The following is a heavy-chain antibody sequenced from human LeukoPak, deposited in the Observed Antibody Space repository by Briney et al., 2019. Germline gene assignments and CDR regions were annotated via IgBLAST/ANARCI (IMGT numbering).Heavy chain of an antibody. V-gene: IGHV1-18*03. J-gene: IGHJ4*02. CDR3: ARDNLAAIAGWGLDY. Sequence: GGSVKVSCKASGYTFTSYGISWVRQAPGQGLEWMGWISAYNGNTYYAPNLQGRVTMTTDTSTSTAYMELRSLRSDDMAVYYCARDNLAAIAGWGLDYWGQGTLVTDSS. CDR1: GYTFTSYG. D-gene: IGHD2-15*01. CDR2: ISAYNGNT.